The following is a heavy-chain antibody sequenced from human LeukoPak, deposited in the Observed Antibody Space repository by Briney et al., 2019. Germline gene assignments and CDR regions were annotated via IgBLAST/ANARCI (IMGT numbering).Heavy chain of an antibody. D-gene: IGHD1-14*01. CDR1: GGTFSSYA. V-gene: IGHV1-69*05. CDR2: IIPIFGTA. J-gene: IGHJ3*02. Sequence: SSVTVSCKASGGTFSSYAISWVRQAPGQGLEWMGGIIPIFGTANYAQKFQGRVTITTDESTSTAYMEPSSLRSEDTAVYYCARGGCENQGAFDIWGQGTMVTVSS. CDR3: ARGGCENQGAFDI.